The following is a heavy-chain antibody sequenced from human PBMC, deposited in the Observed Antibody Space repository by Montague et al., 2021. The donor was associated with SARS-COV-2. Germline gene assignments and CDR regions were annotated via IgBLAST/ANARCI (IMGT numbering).Heavy chain of an antibody. CDR2: INHRGST. CDR3: ARGRQHINMVVVVVTGGEYYFDF. J-gene: IGHJ4*02. V-gene: IGHV4-34*01. CDR1: DGSFSDYS. Sequence: SETQSLTCAVYDGSFSDYSWTWIRQPPGKGLEWIGEINHRGSTNYNPSLKSRVTISVDMSKNQFSLKMTSVTAADTAVYYCARGRQHINMVVVVVTGGEYYFDFWGQGTLVAVSS. D-gene: IGHD3-22*01.